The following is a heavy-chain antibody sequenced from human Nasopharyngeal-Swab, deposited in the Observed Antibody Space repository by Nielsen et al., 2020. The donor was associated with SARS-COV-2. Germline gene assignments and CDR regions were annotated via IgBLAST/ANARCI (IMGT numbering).Heavy chain of an antibody. J-gene: IGHJ4*02. CDR3: AKEAQGENFDY. V-gene: IGHV3-23*01. CDR2: ISGSGGST. CDR1: GFTFSSYA. D-gene: IGHD3-16*01. Sequence: GESLKISCAASGFTFSSYAMSWVRQALGKGLEWVSAISGSGGSTYYADSVKGRFTISRDNSKNTLYLQMNSLRAEDTAVYYCAKEAQGENFDYWGQGTLVTVSS.